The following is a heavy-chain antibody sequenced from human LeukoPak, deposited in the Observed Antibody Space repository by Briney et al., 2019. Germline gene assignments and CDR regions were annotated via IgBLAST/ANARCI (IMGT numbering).Heavy chain of an antibody. CDR1: GYTFTSYY. Sequence: ASVKVSCKASGYTFTSYYMHWVRQAPGRGLEWMGIINPSGGSTSYAQKFQGRVTMTRDTSTSTVYMELSSLRSEDTAVYYCARDFGGDIVVVPAATDAFDIWGQGTMVTVSS. J-gene: IGHJ3*02. D-gene: IGHD2-2*01. V-gene: IGHV1-46*03. CDR2: INPSGGST. CDR3: ARDFGGDIVVVPAATDAFDI.